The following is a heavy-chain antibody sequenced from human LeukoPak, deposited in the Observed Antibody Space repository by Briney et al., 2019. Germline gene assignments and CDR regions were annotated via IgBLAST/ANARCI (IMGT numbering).Heavy chain of an antibody. V-gene: IGHV5-51*01. Sequence: GESLKISCKGSGYSFTSYWIGWVRQLPGKGLEWMEIIYPGDSDTRYSPSFQGQVTISADKSISTAYLQWSSLKASDPAMYYCARRSSDYYFDYWGQGTLVTVSS. J-gene: IGHJ4*02. CDR3: ARRSSDYYFDY. D-gene: IGHD3-22*01. CDR2: IYPGDSDT. CDR1: GYSFTSYW.